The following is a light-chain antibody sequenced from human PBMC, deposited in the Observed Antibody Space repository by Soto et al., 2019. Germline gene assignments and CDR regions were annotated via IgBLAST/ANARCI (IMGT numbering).Light chain of an antibody. V-gene: IGKV1-39*01. Sequence: DSQRTQSPSSLSASVGDRVTITCRSSQAIIRYVSWYQQRPGQAPKLLVIGASTLRTGGPSRFSASGSGTDFALAISNLQPEYLASYYCQQTHSVPYTFGQGTRLEI. CDR2: GAS. J-gene: IGKJ2*01. CDR3: QQTHSVPYT. CDR1: QAIIRY.